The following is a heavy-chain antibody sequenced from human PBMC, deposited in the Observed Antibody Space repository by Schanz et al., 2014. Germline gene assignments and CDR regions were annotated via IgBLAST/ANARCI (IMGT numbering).Heavy chain of an antibody. CDR3: ARRDNYLSAFDI. CDR1: GASISGSSDY. CDR2: IYYTGTT. Sequence: QLQLQESGPGLVKPSETLSLTCTVSGASISGSSDYWGWIRQSPGKGLEWIGNIYYTGTTYYNPSRKSRFSISVDTSKNQVSLKLPSVTAADTAVFYCARRDNYLSAFDIWGQGTMVTVSS. J-gene: IGHJ3*02. D-gene: IGHD4-4*01. V-gene: IGHV4-39*01.